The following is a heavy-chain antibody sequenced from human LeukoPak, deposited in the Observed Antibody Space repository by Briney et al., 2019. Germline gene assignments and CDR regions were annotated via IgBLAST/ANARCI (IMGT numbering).Heavy chain of an antibody. CDR2: ISGSGGST. J-gene: IGHJ4*02. V-gene: IGHV3-23*01. CDR1: GFTLCSHA. Sequence: GGAPRLFLSTPGFTLCSHALGLVPPAPGEGVEGGSAISGSGGSTYYADSVKGRFTISRDNSKNTLYLQMNSLRAEDTAVYYCATERTGYSSSSFDYWGQGTLVTVSS. CDR3: ATERTGYSSSSFDY. D-gene: IGHD6-13*01.